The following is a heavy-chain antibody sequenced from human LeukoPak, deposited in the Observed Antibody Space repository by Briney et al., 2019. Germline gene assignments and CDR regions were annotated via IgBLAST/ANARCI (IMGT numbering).Heavy chain of an antibody. Sequence: LTGGSLRLSCAASGFTFSSYGMHWVRQAPGKGLEWVAVISYDGSNKYYADSVKGRFTISRDSSKNTLYLQMNSLRAEDTAVYYCAKGGYGYDYWGQGTLVTVSS. V-gene: IGHV3-30*18. CDR1: GFTFSSYG. CDR2: ISYDGSNK. J-gene: IGHJ4*02. CDR3: AKGGYGYDY. D-gene: IGHD5-18*01.